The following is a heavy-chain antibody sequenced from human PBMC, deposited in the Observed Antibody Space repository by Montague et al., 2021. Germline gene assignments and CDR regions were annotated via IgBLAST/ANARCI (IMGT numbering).Heavy chain of an antibody. CDR3: ARERDRYYSMDI. CDR2: VSHGGRT. J-gene: IGHJ6*03. V-gene: IGHV4-38-2*02. Sequence: SETLSLTCTVSRSLINSDYYWGWIRQPPGKGLEWMGSVSHGGRTYYNPSLKSRVTISVDTSNNHFSLKLSSVTAADTAMYYCARERDRYYSMDIWGKGTTIPV. CDR1: RSLINSDYY.